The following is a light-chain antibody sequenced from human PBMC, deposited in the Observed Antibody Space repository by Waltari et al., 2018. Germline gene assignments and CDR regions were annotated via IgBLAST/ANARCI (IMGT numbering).Light chain of an antibody. CDR2: EAS. CDR1: QSVGSNY. J-gene: IGKJ2*01. Sequence: EIVLTQSPGTLSLSPGERATLSCRASQSVGSNYVAWYQQKPGQAPRLLIYEASSRASGIPDRFSGDGSGTDFTLTISRLEPEDFAVYYCQHYGTSRTFGQVTKLEIK. CDR3: QHYGTSRT. V-gene: IGKV3-20*01.